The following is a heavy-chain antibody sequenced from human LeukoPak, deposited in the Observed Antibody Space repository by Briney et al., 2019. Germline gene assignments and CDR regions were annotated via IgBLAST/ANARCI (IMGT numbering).Heavy chain of an antibody. CDR3: ARSGGRYVWGSYRWALYFDY. CDR1: GFTFSDYY. CDR2: ISSSGSTI. D-gene: IGHD3-16*02. J-gene: IGHJ4*02. V-gene: IGHV3-11*01. Sequence: GGSLRLSCAASGFTFSDYYMSRIRQAPGKGLEWVSYISSSGSTIYYADSVKGRFTISRDNAKNSLYLQMNSLRAEDTAVYYCARSGGRYVWGSYRWALYFDYWGQGTLVTVSS.